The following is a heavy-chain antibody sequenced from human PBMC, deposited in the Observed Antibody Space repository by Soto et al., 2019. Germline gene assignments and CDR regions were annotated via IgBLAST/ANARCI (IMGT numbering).Heavy chain of an antibody. V-gene: IGHV3-23*01. CDR2: ISGSGGST. Sequence: GGSLRISCAASGFPFSSYSMSWVRQAPGKGLEWVSAISGSGGSTYYADSVKGRFTISRDNSKNTLYLQMNSLRAEDTAVYYCAKDMYSSGWSYHYYYYYGMDVWGQGTTVTVSS. CDR1: GFPFSSYS. D-gene: IGHD6-19*01. J-gene: IGHJ6*02. CDR3: AKDMYSSGWSYHYYYYYGMDV.